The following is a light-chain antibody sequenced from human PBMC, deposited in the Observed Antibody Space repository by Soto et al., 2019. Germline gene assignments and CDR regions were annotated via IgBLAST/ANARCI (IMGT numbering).Light chain of an antibody. CDR2: KAS. CDR3: QQYNSYPLT. CDR1: QSISSW. J-gene: IGKJ4*01. V-gene: IGKV1-5*03. Sequence: DIQMTQSPSTLSASVGDRVTITCRASQSISSWLAWYQQKPEKASKLLIYKASSLESGVPSRFSGSGSGTEFTLSISSLQPDDFATYYRQQYNSYPLTFGGGTKVEIK.